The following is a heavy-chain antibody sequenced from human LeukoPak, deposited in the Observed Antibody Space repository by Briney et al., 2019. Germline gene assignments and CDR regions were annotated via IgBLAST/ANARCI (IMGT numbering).Heavy chain of an antibody. CDR2: ISSSGSTM. V-gene: IGHV3-11*01. CDR1: GFTFSDYY. CDR3: ATSIAARFQEVTYYYYYSMDV. D-gene: IGHD6-6*01. Sequence: GGSLRLSCVASGFTFSDYYMSWIRQAPGKGLEWISYISSSGSTMYYADSVKGRFTISRDNAKNSLYLQMNSLRAEDTAVYYCATSIAARFQEVTYYYYYSMDVWGQGTTVTVSS. J-gene: IGHJ6*02.